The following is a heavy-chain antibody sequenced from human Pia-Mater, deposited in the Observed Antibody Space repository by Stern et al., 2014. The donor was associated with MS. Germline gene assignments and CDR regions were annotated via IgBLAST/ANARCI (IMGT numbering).Heavy chain of an antibody. CDR2: VDGGNGKT. V-gene: IGHV1-3*01. CDR3: AAGDAFEI. CDR1: GYNFAEYT. D-gene: IGHD6-13*01. J-gene: IGHJ3*02. Sequence: QVQLVQSGAEVRKPGASVKISCKASGYNFAEYTIHWVRQAPGQRLEWLGWVDGGNGKTRYSQKMQGRVTITRDTPASTAYMELSSLRSEDTAVYYCAAGDAFEIWGQGTMVIVSS.